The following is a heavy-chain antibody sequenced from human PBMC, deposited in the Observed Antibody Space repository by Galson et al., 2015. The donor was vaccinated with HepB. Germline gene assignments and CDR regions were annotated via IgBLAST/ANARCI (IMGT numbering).Heavy chain of an antibody. CDR3: ARGSPLGMYWYFDL. J-gene: IGHJ2*01. CDR1: GGSISSYY. CDR2: IYTSGST. Sequence: SETLSLTCTVSGGSISSYYWSWIRQPAGKGLEWIGRIYTSGSTNYNPSLKSRVTMSVDTSKNQFSLKLSSVTAADTAVYYCARGSPLGMYWYFDLWGRGTLVTVSS. D-gene: IGHD7-27*01. V-gene: IGHV4-4*07.